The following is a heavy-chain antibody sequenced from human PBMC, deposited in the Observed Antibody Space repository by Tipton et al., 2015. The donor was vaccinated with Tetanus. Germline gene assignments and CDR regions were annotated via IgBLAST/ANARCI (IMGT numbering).Heavy chain of an antibody. CDR1: GDTYA. D-gene: IGHD2-2*01. CDR3: ATEGSSYDHPNDESR. CDR2: IVSIFAAP. V-gene: IGHV1-69*01. J-gene: IGHJ4*02. Sequence: QVQLVQSGAEVKKPGSSVKVSCKASGDTYAFSWVRQAPGQGLEWMGAIVSIFAAPDYAEKFQGRVTITADESTNTAYMELNSLTFEDSAVYYCATEGSSYDHPNDESRWGQGTRVTVSS.